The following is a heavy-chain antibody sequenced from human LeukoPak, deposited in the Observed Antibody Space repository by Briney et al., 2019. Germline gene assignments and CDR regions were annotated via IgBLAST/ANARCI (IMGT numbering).Heavy chain of an antibody. CDR3: ARGFWLQWGELGAFDI. CDR1: GYTFTSYG. Sequence: ASVKVSCKASGYTFTSYGISWVRQAPGQGLEWMGWISAYNGNTNYAQKLQGRVTMTSDTSTSTAYMELRSLRSDDTAVCYCARGFWLQWGELGAFDIWGQGTMVTVSS. CDR2: ISAYNGNT. D-gene: IGHD5-24*01. J-gene: IGHJ3*02. V-gene: IGHV1-18*01.